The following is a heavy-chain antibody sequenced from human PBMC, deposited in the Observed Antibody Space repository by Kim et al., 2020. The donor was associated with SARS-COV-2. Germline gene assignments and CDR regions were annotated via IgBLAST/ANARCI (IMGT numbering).Heavy chain of an antibody. CDR2: IYSGGST. Sequence: GGSLRLSCAASGFTVSSNYMSWVRQAPGKGLEWVSVIYSGGSTYYADSVKGRFTISRDNSKNTLYLQMNSLRAEDTAVYYCARARRTYYDRSAEPNQDWYFDLLGRGTLFTVSS. CDR1: GFTVSSNY. D-gene: IGHD3-3*01. V-gene: IGHV3-53*01. CDR3: ARARRTYYDRSAEPNQDWYFDL. J-gene: IGHJ2*01.